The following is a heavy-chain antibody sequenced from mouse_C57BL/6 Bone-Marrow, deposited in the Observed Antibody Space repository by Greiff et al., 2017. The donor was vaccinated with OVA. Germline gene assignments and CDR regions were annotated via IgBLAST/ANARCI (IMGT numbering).Heavy chain of an antibody. CDR2: ISDGGSYT. CDR3: ARDPYFYYYGSSLWYFDV. CDR1: GFTFSSYA. Sequence: EVQRVESGGGLVKPGGSLKLSCAASGFTFSSYAMSWVRQTPEKRLEWVATISDGGSYTYYPDNVKGRFPISRDNAKNNLYLQMSHLKSEDTAMYYCARDPYFYYYGSSLWYFDVWGTGTTVTVSS. D-gene: IGHD1-1*01. J-gene: IGHJ1*03. V-gene: IGHV5-4*01.